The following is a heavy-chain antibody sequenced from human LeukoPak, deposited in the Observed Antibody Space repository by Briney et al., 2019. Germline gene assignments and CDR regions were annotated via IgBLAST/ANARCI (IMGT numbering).Heavy chain of an antibody. V-gene: IGHV3-30-3*01. CDR3: ARGGAFLGVVIWDAFDI. CDR1: GFASSSYA. J-gene: IGHJ3*02. Sequence: PGGSLRLSCAASGFASSSYAMHWVRQAPGKGLEWVAVISYDGSNKYYADSVKGRFTISRDNSKNTLYLQMNSLRAEDTAVYYCARGGAFLGVVIWDAFDIWGQGRMVTVSS. CDR2: ISYDGSNK. D-gene: IGHD3-3*01.